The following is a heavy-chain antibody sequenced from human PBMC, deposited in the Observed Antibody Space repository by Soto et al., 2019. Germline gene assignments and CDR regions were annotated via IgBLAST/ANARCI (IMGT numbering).Heavy chain of an antibody. CDR2: ISSSTIYT. CDR1: GFTFSDYY. Sequence: WGSLRLSWAASGFTFSDYYMSWIRQAPGKGLEWVSYISSSTIYTNYADSVKGRFTISRDNAKNSLFLQMNSLRAEDTAVYYCARVRLGSYFAFDIWGQGTMVTVSS. V-gene: IGHV3-11*06. D-gene: IGHD1-26*01. CDR3: ARVRLGSYFAFDI. J-gene: IGHJ3*02.